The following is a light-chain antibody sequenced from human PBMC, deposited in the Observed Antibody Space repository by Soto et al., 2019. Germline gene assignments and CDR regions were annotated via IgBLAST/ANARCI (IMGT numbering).Light chain of an antibody. CDR1: QSVSSN. Sequence: EIVMTQSPATLSVSPGERATLSCWASQSVSSNLAWYQQKPGQAPRLLIYGASNRATDIPARFSGSGSGTEFTLTISSLQSEDCAVYFCQQYSDWPKTFGQGTKVEI. CDR3: QQYSDWPKT. CDR2: GAS. J-gene: IGKJ1*01. V-gene: IGKV3-15*01.